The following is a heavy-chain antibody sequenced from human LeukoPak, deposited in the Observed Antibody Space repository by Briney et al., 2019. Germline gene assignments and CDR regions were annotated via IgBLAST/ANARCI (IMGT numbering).Heavy chain of an antibody. D-gene: IGHD3-3*01. CDR2: IYHSGST. CDR3: ARDFGFWSGCSSFDY. CDR1: GYSISSGYY. J-gene: IGHJ4*02. V-gene: IGHV4-38-2*02. Sequence: NPSETLSLTCTVSGYSISSGYYWGWIRQPPGKGLEWIGGIYHSGSTYYNPSLKSRVTISVDTSKNQFSLKLSSVTAADTAVYYCARDFGFWSGCSSFDYWGQGTLVTVSS.